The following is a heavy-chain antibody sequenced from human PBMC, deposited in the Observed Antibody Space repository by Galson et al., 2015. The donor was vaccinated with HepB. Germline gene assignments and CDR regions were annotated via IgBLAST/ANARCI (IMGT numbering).Heavy chain of an antibody. CDR1: GFTFSDYT. J-gene: IGHJ4*02. CDR2: ISSSSTYI. Sequence: SLRLSCAASGFTFSDYTMNWVRQAPGKGLEWVPSISSSSTYIYYADSLKGRFTISRDNAKNSLYLQMNSLRAEDTAVYYCARPRYGDSPSFDYWGQGTLVTVSS. D-gene: IGHD4-17*01. CDR3: ARPRYGDSPSFDY. V-gene: IGHV3-21*01.